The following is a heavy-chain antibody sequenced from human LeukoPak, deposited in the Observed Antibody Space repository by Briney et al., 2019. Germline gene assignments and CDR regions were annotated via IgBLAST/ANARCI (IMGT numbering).Heavy chain of an antibody. CDR3: ASWPVAVENEWDTITGYYFDY. D-gene: IGHD1-26*01. CDR2: IYYSGST. CDR1: GGSLSSSSYY. J-gene: IGHJ4*02. Sequence: PSETLSLTCTVSGGSLSSSSYYWGWIRQPPGKGLEWIGSIYYSGSTYYNPSLKSRVTISVDTSKNQFSLKLSSVTAADTAVYYCASWPVAVENEWDTITGYYFDYWGQGTLVTVSS. V-gene: IGHV4-39*01.